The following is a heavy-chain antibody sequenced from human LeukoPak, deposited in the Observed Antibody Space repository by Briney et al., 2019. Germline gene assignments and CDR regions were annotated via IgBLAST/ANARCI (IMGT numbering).Heavy chain of an antibody. J-gene: IGHJ6*03. V-gene: IGHV1-3*01. CDR3: ARGRGTSGSNRDFYYYYYMDV. D-gene: IGHD2-15*01. Sequence: WASVTVSCKASGYIFTDYAIHWLRQAPGQRPEWMGWMNAGNGNTKYSQKFQGRITLIRDTSAATAYMELSSLRHDDLAVYYCARGRGTSGSNRDFYYYYYMDVWGKGTTVTVAS. CDR1: GYIFTDYA. CDR2: MNAGNGNT.